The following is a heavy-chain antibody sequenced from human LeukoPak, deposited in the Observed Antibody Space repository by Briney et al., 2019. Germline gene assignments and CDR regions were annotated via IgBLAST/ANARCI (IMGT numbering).Heavy chain of an antibody. D-gene: IGHD3-16*01. J-gene: IGHJ3*02. Sequence: GGSLRLSCAASGFSFSTYGMHWVRQAPLKGLEWVAVIWYDGSNKYYADSVKGRLTISRDNSKNTLYLQMNSLRAEDTAVYYCARGGTDHDAFDIWGQGTMVTVSS. CDR3: ARGGTDHDAFDI. CDR2: IWYDGSNK. CDR1: GFSFSTYG. V-gene: IGHV3-33*08.